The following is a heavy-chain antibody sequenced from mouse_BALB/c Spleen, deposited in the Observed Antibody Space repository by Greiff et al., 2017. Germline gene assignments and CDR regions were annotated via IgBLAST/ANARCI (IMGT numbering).Heavy chain of an antibody. CDR3: ARSANWDYAMDY. CDR1: GDSITSCY. CDR2: ISYSGST. J-gene: IGHJ4*01. V-gene: IGHV3-8*02. D-gene: IGHD4-1*02. Sequence: DVMLVESGPSLVKPSQTLSLTCSVTGDSITSCYWNWIRKFPGNKLEYMGYISYSGSTYYNPSLKSRISITRDTSKNQYYLQLNSVTTEDTATYYCARSANWDYAMDYWGQGTSVTVSS.